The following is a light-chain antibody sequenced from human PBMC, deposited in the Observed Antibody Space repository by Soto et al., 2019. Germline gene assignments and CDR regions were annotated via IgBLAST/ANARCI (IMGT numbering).Light chain of an antibody. CDR3: QSRSSWPSVLT. V-gene: IGKV3-11*01. CDR2: DAS. J-gene: IGKJ4*01. CDR1: QSVKTY. Sequence: ETVLTQSPATLSLSPGERATLSCRASQSVKTYLAWYQQKPGQVPRLLIYDASNRATGIPARFSGSGSGTDLTLTISSLAPEDFAVYYCQSRSSWPSVLTFGGGTKVEIK.